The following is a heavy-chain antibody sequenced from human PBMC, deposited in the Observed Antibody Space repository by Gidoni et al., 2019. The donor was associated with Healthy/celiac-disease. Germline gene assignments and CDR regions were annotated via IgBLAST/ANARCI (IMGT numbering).Heavy chain of an antibody. D-gene: IGHD3-22*01. V-gene: IGHV4-39*01. CDR3: ARRDSSGYYYARTFDY. CDR1: GGSISSSSYY. Sequence: QLQLQESGPGLVKPSETLSLTCTVSGGSISSSSYYWGGTRQPPGKGLEWIGSIYYSGSTYYNPSLKSRVTISVDTSKNQFSLKLSSVTAADTAVYYCARRDSSGYYYARTFDYWGQGTLVTVSS. J-gene: IGHJ4*02. CDR2: IYYSGST.